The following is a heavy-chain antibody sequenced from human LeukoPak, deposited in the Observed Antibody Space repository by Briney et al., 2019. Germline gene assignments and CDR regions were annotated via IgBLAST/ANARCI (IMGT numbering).Heavy chain of an antibody. V-gene: IGHV3-23*01. CDR1: GFTFSSNA. CDR3: AKDLRRAYYYDSSGYYNY. CDR2: ISGSGGST. J-gene: IGHJ4*02. Sequence: GGSLRLSCAASGFTFSSNAMSWVRQAPGKGLEWVSAISGSGGSTYYADSVKGRFTISRDNSKNTLYLQMNSLRAEDTAVYYCAKDLRRAYYYDSSGYYNYWGQGTLVTVSS. D-gene: IGHD3-22*01.